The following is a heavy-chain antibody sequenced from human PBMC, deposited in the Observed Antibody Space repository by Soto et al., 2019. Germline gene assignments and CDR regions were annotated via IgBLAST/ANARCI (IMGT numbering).Heavy chain of an antibody. J-gene: IGHJ5*02. V-gene: IGHV1-18*04. CDR2: ISGYNGAT. Sequence: QVQLVQSGPEVRNPGASVRVSCRTSGYRFSGYGISWARLAPGQGLEWMGWISGYNGATQYPQKFHGRVTMTADTSTHTGYMELRSLGVDDTAGYFCARSPLASRPCWCDPWGPGTLVTVSS. CDR3: ARSPLASRPCWCDP. CDR1: GYRFSGYG. D-gene: IGHD6-6*01.